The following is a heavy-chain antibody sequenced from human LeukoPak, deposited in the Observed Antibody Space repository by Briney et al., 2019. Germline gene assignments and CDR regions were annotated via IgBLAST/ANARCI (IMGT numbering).Heavy chain of an antibody. D-gene: IGHD2-2*01. CDR1: GFTFSNAW. Sequence: AGGSLRLSCAASGFTFSNAWMSWVRQAPGKGLEWVGRIKSKTDGGTTDYAAPVKGRFTISRDDSKNTLYPQMNSLKTEDTAVYYCTTARGYCSSTSCLYYFDYWGQGTLVTVSS. V-gene: IGHV3-15*01. CDR2: IKSKTDGGTT. CDR3: TTARGYCSSTSCLYYFDY. J-gene: IGHJ4*02.